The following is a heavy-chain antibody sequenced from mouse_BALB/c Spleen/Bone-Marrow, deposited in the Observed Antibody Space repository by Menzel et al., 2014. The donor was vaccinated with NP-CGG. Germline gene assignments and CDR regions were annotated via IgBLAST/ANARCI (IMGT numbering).Heavy chain of an antibody. CDR2: IRNKANGYTT. V-gene: IGHV7-3*02. D-gene: IGHD1-3*01. Sequence: EVHLVESGGGLVQPGGSLRLSCATSGFTFTDYYMNWVRQPPGKALEWLGFIRNKANGYTTEYSTSVKGRFTISRDNSQSILYLQMNTLRGEDSATYYCARDKGSAFFDYWGQGTTLTVSS. J-gene: IGHJ2*01. CDR3: ARDKGSAFFDY. CDR1: GFTFTDYY.